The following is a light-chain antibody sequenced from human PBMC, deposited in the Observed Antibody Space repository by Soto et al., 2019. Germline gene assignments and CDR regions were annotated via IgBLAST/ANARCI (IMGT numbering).Light chain of an antibody. CDR2: DAS. CDR1: QSVSSY. CDR3: QPRSNWRPS. V-gene: IGKV3-11*01. Sequence: EIVLTQSPATLSLSPGERATLSCRASQSVSSYLACYQQKPGQAPRLLIYDASNSATGIPARFSGSGSGTDFTLAISSLEPEDFAVYYCQPRSNWRPSFGRGTKVDIK. J-gene: IGKJ3*01.